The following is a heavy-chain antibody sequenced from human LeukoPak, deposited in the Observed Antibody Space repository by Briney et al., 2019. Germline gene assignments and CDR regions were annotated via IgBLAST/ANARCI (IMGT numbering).Heavy chain of an antibody. V-gene: IGHV3-21*01. CDR3: AREARGYSGYDSVDWFDP. J-gene: IGHJ5*02. D-gene: IGHD5-12*01. CDR1: GFTFSSYS. CDR2: ISSSSSYI. Sequence: GGSLRLSCAASGFTFSSYSMNWVRQAPGKGLEWVSSISSSSSYIYYADSVKGRFTISRDNAKNSLYLQMNSLRAEDTAAYYCAREARGYSGYDSVDWFDPWGQGTLVTVSS.